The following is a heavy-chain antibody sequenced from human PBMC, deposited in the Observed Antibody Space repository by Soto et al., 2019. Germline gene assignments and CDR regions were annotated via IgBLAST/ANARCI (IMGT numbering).Heavy chain of an antibody. J-gene: IGHJ3*02. D-gene: IGHD6-13*01. CDR3: ARTAGGRVRGALDI. CDR1: GFTFSSYG. CDR2: IPNTENKK. Sequence: QVHLEESGGGVVQPGTSLRLSCVASGFTFSSYGMHWVRQAPGKGLEWVAVIPNTENKKYYADSVKGRFTISRDNSQNTLFLQIDSLMSEDTAMYYCARTAGGRVRGALDIWGQGTMVTGS. V-gene: IGHV3-30-3*01.